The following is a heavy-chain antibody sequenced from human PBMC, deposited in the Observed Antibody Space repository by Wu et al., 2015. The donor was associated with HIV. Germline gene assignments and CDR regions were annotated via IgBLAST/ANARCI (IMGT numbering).Heavy chain of an antibody. J-gene: IGHJ3*02. D-gene: IGHD3-10*01. Sequence: QVQLVQSGTEVKKPGSSVKVSCKASGGTFNSYAISWVRQAPGQGLEWMGGIIPTFGTPNYAQKFQGRVTINTDESTSTAYMELRRLRSEDTAVYYCAREMLRVRKGGLGAFDIWGQGTMVTVSS. CDR3: AREMLRVRKGGLGAFDI. CDR1: GGTFNSYA. CDR2: IIPTFGTP. V-gene: IGHV1-69*05.